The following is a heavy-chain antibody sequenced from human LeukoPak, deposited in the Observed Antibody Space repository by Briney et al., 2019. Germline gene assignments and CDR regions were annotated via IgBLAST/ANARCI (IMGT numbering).Heavy chain of an antibody. D-gene: IGHD3-10*01. Sequence: GGSLRLSCAASGFTFSNYAMSWVRQAPGKGLEWVSAISGSGGSTYYADSVKGRFTISRDNSKNTAYLQMNSLKTEDTAVYYCTRRDYGSGSYHDYWGQGTLDTVSS. J-gene: IGHJ4*02. CDR2: ISGSGGST. CDR3: TRRDYGSGSYHDY. CDR1: GFTFSNYA. V-gene: IGHV3-23*01.